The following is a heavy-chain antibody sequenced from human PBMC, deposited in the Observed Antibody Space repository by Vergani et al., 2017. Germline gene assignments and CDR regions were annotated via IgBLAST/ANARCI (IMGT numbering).Heavy chain of an antibody. CDR3: AKEGVEYYDYSYLDV. D-gene: IGHD3-16*01. J-gene: IGHJ6*03. V-gene: IGHV3-23*04. Sequence: EVQLVESGGGLVQPGGSLRLSCAASGFTFSSFAMSWVRQAPGKGLEWVSAISGSGGSTYYAATVKGRFTISRDKSKNTLYLQMNSLRAEDTAVYYCAKEGVEYYDYSYLDVWGKGTTVTVSS. CDR1: GFTFSSFA. CDR2: ISGSGGST.